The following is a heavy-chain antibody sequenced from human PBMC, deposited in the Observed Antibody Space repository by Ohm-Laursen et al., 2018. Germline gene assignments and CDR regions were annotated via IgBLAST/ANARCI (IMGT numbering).Heavy chain of an antibody. J-gene: IGHJ4*02. D-gene: IGHD3-22*01. CDR3: ARGDYYDSSGYLGY. CDR2: LYYSGTT. V-gene: IGHV4-28*03. Sequence: SDTLSLTCDVSGLSISNSNWWGWIRQPPGKGLEWVGYLYYSGTTYYNPSLKSRVTMSVDTSKNQFSVKLTSVTAVDTAVYYCARGDYYDSSGYLGYWGQGTLVTVSS. CDR1: GLSISNSNW.